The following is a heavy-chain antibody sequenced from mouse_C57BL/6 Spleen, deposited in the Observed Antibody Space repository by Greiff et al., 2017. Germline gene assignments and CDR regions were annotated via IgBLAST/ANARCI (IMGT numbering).Heavy chain of an antibody. V-gene: IGHV2-4*01. J-gene: IGHJ1*03. CDR1: GFSLTSYG. CDR2: IWSGGST. CDR3: AKNSIYWYFDV. D-gene: IGHD2-10*02. Sequence: VQLVESGPGLVQPSQSLSITCTVSGFSLTSYGVHWVRQPPGKGLEWLGVIWSGGSTDYNAAFISRLSISKDNSKSQVFFKMNSLQADDTAIYYWAKNSIYWYFDVWGTGTTVTVSS.